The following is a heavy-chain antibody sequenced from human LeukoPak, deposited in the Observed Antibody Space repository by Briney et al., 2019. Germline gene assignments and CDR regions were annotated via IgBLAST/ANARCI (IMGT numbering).Heavy chain of an antibody. CDR1: GFTFSSYG. CDR2: IRYDGSNK. Sequence: PGGSLRLSCAASGFTFSSYGMNWVRQAPGKGLEWVAYIRYDGSNKYYADSVKGRFTISRDNAKNSLHLQMNSLSAEDTAVYYCATQRTLWSPLDCWGQGTLVTVSS. J-gene: IGHJ4*02. V-gene: IGHV3-30*02. D-gene: IGHD3-10*01. CDR3: ATQRTLWSPLDC.